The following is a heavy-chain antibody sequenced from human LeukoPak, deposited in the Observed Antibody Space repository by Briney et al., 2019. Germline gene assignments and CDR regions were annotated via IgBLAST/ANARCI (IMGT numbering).Heavy chain of an antibody. CDR3: AKVADYGDYAPLGH. CDR2: ITTTRDYI. J-gene: IGHJ4*01. V-gene: IGHV3-21*01. D-gene: IGHD4-17*01. Sequence: PGGSLRLSCAASGFSFSSYAMTWVRQAPGKGLQWVSSITTTRDYIYYSDSVKGRFTISRDNAKNSLYLQMNSLRAEDTAVYYCAKVADYGDYAPLGHWGQGTLVTVSS. CDR1: GFSFSSYA.